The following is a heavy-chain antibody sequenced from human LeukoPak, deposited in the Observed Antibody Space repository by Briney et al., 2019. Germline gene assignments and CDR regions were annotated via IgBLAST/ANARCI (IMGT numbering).Heavy chain of an antibody. J-gene: IGHJ5*02. D-gene: IGHD3-3*01. CDR2: IYYSGST. V-gene: IGHV4-59*01. CDR3: ARDVRRGEYYDFWSGYYTGWFDP. Sequence: SEALSLTCTVSGGSISSYYWSWIRQPPGKGLEWIGYIYYSGSTNYNPSLKSRVTISVDTSKNQFSLKLSSVTAADTAVYYCARDVRRGEYYDFWSGYYTGWFDPWGQGTLVTASS. CDR1: GGSISSYY.